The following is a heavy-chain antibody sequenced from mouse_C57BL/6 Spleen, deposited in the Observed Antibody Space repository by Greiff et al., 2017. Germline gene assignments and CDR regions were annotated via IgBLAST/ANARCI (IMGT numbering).Heavy chain of an antibody. CDR2: IDPSDSET. V-gene: IGHV1-52*01. D-gene: IGHD1-1*01. Sequence: QVQLKQPGAELVRPGSSVKLSCKASGYTFTSYWMHWVKQRPIQGLEWIGNIDPSDSETHYNQKFKDKATLTVDKSSSTAYMQLSSLTSEDSAVYYCARSTHYGSSHYYAMDYWGQGTSVTVSS. J-gene: IGHJ4*01. CDR1: GYTFTSYW. CDR3: ARSTHYGSSHYYAMDY.